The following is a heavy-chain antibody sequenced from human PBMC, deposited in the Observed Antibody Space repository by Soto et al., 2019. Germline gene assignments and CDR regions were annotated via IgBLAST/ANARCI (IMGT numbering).Heavy chain of an antibody. V-gene: IGHV4-4*07. CDR1: GASISGYY. J-gene: IGHJ5*02. D-gene: IGHD1-1*01. Sequence: SETLSLTCTVSGASISGYYWSWIRKSAGKGLEWIGRIYATGTTDYNPSLKSRVMMSVDTSKKQFSLKLRSVTAADTAVYYCVRDGTKTLRDWFDPWGQGFPVTVSS. CDR3: VRDGTKTLRDWFDP. CDR2: IYATGTT.